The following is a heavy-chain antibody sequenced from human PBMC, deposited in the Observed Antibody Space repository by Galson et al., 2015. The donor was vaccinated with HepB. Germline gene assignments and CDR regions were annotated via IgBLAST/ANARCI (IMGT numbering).Heavy chain of an antibody. J-gene: IGHJ4*02. CDR2: FDPEDGET. CDR1: GYTLTELS. V-gene: IGHV1-24*01. Sequence: SVKVSCKVSGYTLTELSMHWVRQAPGKGLEWMGGFDPEDGETIYAQKFQGRVTMTEDTSTDTAYMELSSLRSEDTAVYYCATGSRGRWLQLGHYYFDYWGQGTLVTVSS. D-gene: IGHD5-24*01. CDR3: ATGSRGRWLQLGHYYFDY.